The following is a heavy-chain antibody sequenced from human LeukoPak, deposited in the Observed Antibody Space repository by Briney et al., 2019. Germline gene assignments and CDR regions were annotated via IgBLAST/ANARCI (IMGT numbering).Heavy chain of an antibody. D-gene: IGHD3-10*01. Sequence: ASVKVSCKASGGTFSSYAISWVRQAPGQGLEWMGGIIPIFGTANYAQKFQGRVTITADESTSTAYMELSSLRSEDTAVYYCARDRFYGSGSYQNAGGCFDNWGQGTLVTVSS. CDR3: ARDRFYGSGSYQNAGGCFDN. CDR1: GGTFSSYA. V-gene: IGHV1-69*13. J-gene: IGHJ4*02. CDR2: IIPIFGTA.